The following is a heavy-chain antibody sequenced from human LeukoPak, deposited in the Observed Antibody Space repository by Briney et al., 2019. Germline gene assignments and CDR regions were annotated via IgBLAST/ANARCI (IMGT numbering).Heavy chain of an antibody. Sequence: GGSLRLSCAASGFTFSSYSMNWVRQAPGKGLEWVSSISSSSSYIYYADSVKGRFTISRDNAKNSLYLQMNSLRAEDTAVYYCAREGTKYYYYYYYMDVWGKGTTVTVSS. CDR1: GFTFSSYS. CDR2: ISSSSSYI. D-gene: IGHD3-10*01. CDR3: AREGTKYYYYYYYMDV. J-gene: IGHJ6*03. V-gene: IGHV3-21*01.